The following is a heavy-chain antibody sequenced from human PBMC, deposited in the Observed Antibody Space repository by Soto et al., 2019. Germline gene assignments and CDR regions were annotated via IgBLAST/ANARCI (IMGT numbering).Heavy chain of an antibody. CDR2: ICYDGSNK. D-gene: IGHD2-2*01. CDR1: GFTFSSYG. Sequence: GGSLRLSCAASGFTFSSYGMHWVRQAPGKGLEWVAVICYDGSNKYYADSVKGRFTISRDNSKNTLYLQMNSLRAEDTAVYYCARDGVFCSSTSCYSQWAAAGTLTDYWGQGTLVTVSS. CDR3: ARDGVFCSSTSCYSQWAAAGTLTDY. J-gene: IGHJ4*02. V-gene: IGHV3-33*01.